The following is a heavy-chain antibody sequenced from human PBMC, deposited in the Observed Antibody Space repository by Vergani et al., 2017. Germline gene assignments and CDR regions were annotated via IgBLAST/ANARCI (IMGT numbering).Heavy chain of an antibody. CDR3: ARDWGPWDIVVVGNY. V-gene: IGHV3-30-3*01. CDR1: GFTFSSYA. CDR2: ISYDGSNK. Sequence: QVQLVESGGGVVQPGRSVRLSCAASGFTFSSYAMHWVRQAPGKGLEWVAVISYDGSNKYYADSVKGRFTISRDNSKNTLYLQMNSLRAEDTAVYYCARDWGPWDIVVVGNYWGQGTLVTVSS. J-gene: IGHJ4*02. D-gene: IGHD2-2*01.